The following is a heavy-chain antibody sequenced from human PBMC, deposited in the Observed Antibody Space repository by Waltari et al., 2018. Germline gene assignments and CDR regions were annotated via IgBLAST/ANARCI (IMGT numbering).Heavy chain of an antibody. V-gene: IGHV4-39*01. D-gene: IGHD6-13*01. CDR3: ATAAAAGDYYFDY. CDR1: GCSISSSSYY. J-gene: IGHJ4*02. Sequence: QLQLQESGPGLVKPSETLSLTCTVSGCSISSSSYYWGWIRQPPGKGLEWIGSIYYSGSTYYNPSLKSRVTISVDTSKNQFSLKLSSVTAADTAVYYCATAAAAGDYYFDYWGQGTLVTVSS. CDR2: IYYSGST.